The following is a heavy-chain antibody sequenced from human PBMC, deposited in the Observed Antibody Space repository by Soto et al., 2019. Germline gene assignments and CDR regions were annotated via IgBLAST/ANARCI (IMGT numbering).Heavy chain of an antibody. CDR2: INHSGST. D-gene: IGHD2-2*01. V-gene: IGHV4-34*01. CDR3: ARGYCSSTSCYHYYMDV. J-gene: IGHJ6*03. Sequence: PSETLSLTCAVYGGSFSGYYWSWIRQPPGKGLEWIGEINHSGSTNYNPSLKSRVTISVDTSKNQFSLKLSSVTAADTAVYYCARGYCSSTSCYHYYMDVWGKGTTVTVSS. CDR1: GGSFSGYY.